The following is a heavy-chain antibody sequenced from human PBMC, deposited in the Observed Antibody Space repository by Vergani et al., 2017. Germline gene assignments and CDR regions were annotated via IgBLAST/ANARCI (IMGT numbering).Heavy chain of an antibody. V-gene: IGHV4-31*03. Sequence: QVQLQESGPGLVKPSQTLSLTCSVSGDSISSGVYYWNWIRQHPGKGLEWIGYIYSTGSTQHNPSLRRRINMSVDTSKNQFSLKLNSVTAADAAMYYCARMGGYDEGDAFRFGYFDSWGSGILVTVSS. CDR3: ARMGGYDEGDAFRFGYFDS. J-gene: IGHJ4*02. D-gene: IGHD3-10*01. CDR2: IYSTGST. CDR1: GDSISSGVYY.